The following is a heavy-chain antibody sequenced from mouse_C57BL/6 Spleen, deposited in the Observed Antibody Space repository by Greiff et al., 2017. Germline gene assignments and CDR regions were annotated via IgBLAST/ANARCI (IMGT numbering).Heavy chain of an antibody. CDR2: SRNKANDYTT. Sequence: DVMLVESGGGLVQSGRSLRLSCATSGFTFSDFYMEWVRQAPGKGLEWIAASRNKANDYTTEYSASVKGRFIVSRDTSQSILYLQMNALRAEDTAIYYCARDGSYYGSSYWYFDVWGTGTTVNVSS. CDR3: ARDGSYYGSSYWYFDV. D-gene: IGHD1-1*01. CDR1: GFTFSDFY. V-gene: IGHV7-1*01. J-gene: IGHJ1*03.